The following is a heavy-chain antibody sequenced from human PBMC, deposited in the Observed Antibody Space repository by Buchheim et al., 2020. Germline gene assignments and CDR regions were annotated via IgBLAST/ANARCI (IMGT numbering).Heavy chain of an antibody. Sequence: QVQLQQWGAGLLKPSETLSLTCAVYGGSFSGYYWNWVRQPPGKGLEWIGQINHSENTNYNPSLKSRVTITVETSKNKVSLMLSSVTAADTAVYYCARPLEYSSSSSAFDIWGLGT. CDR1: GGSFSGYY. V-gene: IGHV4-34*01. CDR2: INHSENT. CDR3: ARPLEYSSSSSAFDI. D-gene: IGHD6-6*01. J-gene: IGHJ3*02.